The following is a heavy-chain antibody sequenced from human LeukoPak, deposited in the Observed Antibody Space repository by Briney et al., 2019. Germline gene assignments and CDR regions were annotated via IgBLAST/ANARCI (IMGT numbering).Heavy chain of an antibody. J-gene: IGHJ4*02. CDR3: TRGYTSDY. CDR2: MSAKTTHI. CDR1: GLSFSSYS. D-gene: IGHD2-2*01. V-gene: IGHV3-21*01. Sequence: GGSLRLFCAASGLSFSSYSMNWVRHAPGKGLEWVSCMSAKTTHIYGADSLKGRFTNSRDDAKNSLYQQRTSLRAEDTAVYYCTRGYTSDYWGQGTLVAVSS.